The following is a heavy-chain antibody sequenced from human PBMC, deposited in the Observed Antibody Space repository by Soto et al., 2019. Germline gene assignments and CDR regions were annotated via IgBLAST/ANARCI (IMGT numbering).Heavy chain of an antibody. CDR3: ARFMYSCSWPDSDYNYIYV. J-gene: IGHJ6*03. D-gene: IGHD6-13*01. V-gene: IGHV6-1*01. CDR1: GDSVSSNSAA. Sequence: PSQTLSLTCAISGDSVSSNSAAWNWFRQSPSRGLEWLGRTYYRSKWYNDYAVSVKSRITINPDTSKNQFSLQLNSVTPEDTAVYYCARFMYSCSWPDSDYNYIYVPAQRTTVTVSS. CDR2: TYYRSKWYN.